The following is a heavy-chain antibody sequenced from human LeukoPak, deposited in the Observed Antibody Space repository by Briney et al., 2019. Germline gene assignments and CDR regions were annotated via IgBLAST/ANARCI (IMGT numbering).Heavy chain of an antibody. CDR3: ARSTSPRYYYGSGSYYFDY. V-gene: IGHV3-48*04. CDR2: ISSSSSTI. J-gene: IGHJ4*02. CDR1: GFTFSSYS. Sequence: GGSLRLSCAASGFTFSSYSMNWVRQAPGKGLEWVSYISSSSSTIYYADSVKGRFTISRDNAKNSLYLQMNSLRAEDTAVYYCARSTSPRYYYGSGSYYFDYWGQGTLVTVSS. D-gene: IGHD3-10*01.